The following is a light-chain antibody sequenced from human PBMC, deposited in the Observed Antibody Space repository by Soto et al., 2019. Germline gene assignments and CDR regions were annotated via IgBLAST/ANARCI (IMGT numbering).Light chain of an antibody. Sequence: DIVLTQSPDSLAVSLGERATFNCKSSQSVLYSPNNKNYLAWYQQKPGQPPKLLIYWASTRESGVPDRFSGSGSGTDFTFTISSLQAEDVAVYYCQQYYSTPWTFGQGTKVEI. CDR3: QQYYSTPWT. J-gene: IGKJ1*01. CDR2: WAS. V-gene: IGKV4-1*01. CDR1: QSVLYSPNNKNY.